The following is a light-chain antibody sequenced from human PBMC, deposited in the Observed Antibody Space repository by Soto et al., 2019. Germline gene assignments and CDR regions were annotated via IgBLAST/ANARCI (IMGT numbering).Light chain of an antibody. CDR2: EVS. Sequence: QSALTQPASVSGSPGQSNTISCTGTSSDVGGYNYVSWYQQHPGKAPKLMIYEVSNRPSGVSNRFFGSKSGNTASLTISVLQAEDEADYYCSSYTSSSTRVFGGGTKLTVL. V-gene: IGLV2-14*01. J-gene: IGLJ2*01. CDR1: SSDVGGYNY. CDR3: SSYTSSSTRV.